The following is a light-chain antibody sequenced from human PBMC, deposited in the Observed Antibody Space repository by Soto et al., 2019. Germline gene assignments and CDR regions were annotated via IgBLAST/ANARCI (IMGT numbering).Light chain of an antibody. CDR3: AAWDDTLKRYV. CDR1: NSNIASNT. J-gene: IGLJ1*01. V-gene: IGLV1-44*01. Sequence: QSVLTQPPSASETPVQTVSIACSGSNSNIASNTVNWYQHLPGTAPKLLIYYNNQRPSGVPDRFSGSKSGTSASLAISGLQSEDESDYYCAAWDDTLKRYVFGTGTRSPS. CDR2: YNN.